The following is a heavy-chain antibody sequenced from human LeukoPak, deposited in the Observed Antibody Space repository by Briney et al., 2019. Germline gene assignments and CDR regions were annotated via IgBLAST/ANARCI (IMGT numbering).Heavy chain of an antibody. D-gene: IGHD2-15*01. J-gene: IGHJ4*02. CDR2: ISTSGTAI. CDR3: AGLPGVVVAAYFDY. Sequence: GGSLRLSCAASGFPFSSYSMNWVRQAPGKGLEWLSYISTSGTAIYYADSVKGRFTISRDNAKNSLYLQMNSLRDEDTAVYYCAGLPGVVVAAYFDYWGQGTLVTVSS. V-gene: IGHV3-48*02. CDR1: GFPFSSYS.